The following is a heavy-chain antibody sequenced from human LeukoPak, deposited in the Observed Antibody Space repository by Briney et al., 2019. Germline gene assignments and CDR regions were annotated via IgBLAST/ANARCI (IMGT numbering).Heavy chain of an antibody. J-gene: IGHJ4*02. D-gene: IGHD3-10*01. V-gene: IGHV4-39*07. CDR1: GGSISSSSYY. CDR3: ASSSKPSIDYYGSGSADY. CDR2: IYYSGST. Sequence: PSETLSLTCTVSGGSISSSSYYWGWIRQPPGKGLEWIGSIYYSGSTYYNPSLKSRVTISVDTSKNQFSLNLSSVTAADTAVYYCASSSKPSIDYYGSGSADYWGQGTLVTVSS.